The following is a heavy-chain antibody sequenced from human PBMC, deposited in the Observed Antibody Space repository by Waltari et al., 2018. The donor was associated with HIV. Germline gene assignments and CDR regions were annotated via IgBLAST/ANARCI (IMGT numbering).Heavy chain of an antibody. D-gene: IGHD3-9*01. J-gene: IGHJ4*02. CDR1: GSHFTSYD. CDR3: ARGIPAGRYETLTGQDY. Sequence: QVQLVQSGAVVKTPGASVKVSCKASGSHFTSYDIHWERQATGPGLEWMGWMNPNSGNTGYAQKFQGRVTMTRNASITTAYMELSSLRSEDTAVYFCARGIPAGRYETLTGQDYWGQGTLVTVSS. V-gene: IGHV1-8*01. CDR2: MNPNSGNT.